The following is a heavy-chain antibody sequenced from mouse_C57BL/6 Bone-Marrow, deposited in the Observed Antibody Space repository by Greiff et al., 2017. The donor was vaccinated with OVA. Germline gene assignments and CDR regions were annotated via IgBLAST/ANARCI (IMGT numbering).Heavy chain of an antibody. Sequence: QVQLQQPGAELVKPGASVKLSCKASGYTFTSYWMHWVKQRPGQGLEWIGMIHPNRGSTNYNEKFKSKATLTVDKSSSTAYMQLSSLTSEYSAVYYCAREGFYGPYFDVWGTGTTVTVSS. D-gene: IGHD1-1*02. J-gene: IGHJ1*03. CDR1: GYTFTSYW. CDR3: AREGFYGPYFDV. CDR2: IHPNRGST. V-gene: IGHV1-64*01.